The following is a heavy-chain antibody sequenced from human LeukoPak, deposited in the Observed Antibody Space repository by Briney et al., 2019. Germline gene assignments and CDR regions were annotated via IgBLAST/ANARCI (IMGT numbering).Heavy chain of an antibody. D-gene: IGHD2-2*02. CDR1: DYSFSSYG. Sequence: ASVKVSCKTSDYSFSSYGFTWVRQAPGQGLEWMGWISAFTGNTTYAQKFQGRVTMTTDSTSSTAYMELRSLTSDDTAVYYCARGGGYCSSTSCYTGLIRGWFDPWGQGTLVTVSS. V-gene: IGHV1-18*01. CDR2: ISAFTGNT. CDR3: ARGGGYCSSTSCYTGLIRGWFDP. J-gene: IGHJ5*02.